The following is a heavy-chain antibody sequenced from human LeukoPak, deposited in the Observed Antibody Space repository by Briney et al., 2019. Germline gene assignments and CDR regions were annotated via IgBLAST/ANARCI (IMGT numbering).Heavy chain of an antibody. Sequence: GGSLRLSCAASGFTFTTYGLHWVRQAPGKGLEWVAAIASNGGSEYYVDSVKGRFTISRDNSKNTLFLQMNSLRPGDTAVYYCAKRGHYSINWYHYFDYWGQGTLVTVSS. CDR2: IASNGGSE. V-gene: IGHV3-30*18. CDR1: GFTFTTYG. CDR3: AKRGHYSINWYHYFDY. J-gene: IGHJ4*02. D-gene: IGHD6-13*01.